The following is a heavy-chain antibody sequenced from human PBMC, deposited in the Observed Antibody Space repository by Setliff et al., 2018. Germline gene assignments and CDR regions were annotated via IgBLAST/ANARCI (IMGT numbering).Heavy chain of an antibody. CDR1: GFTFSSYA. CDR2: ISGSGSST. CDR3: ARAHSSTLSVHDY. D-gene: IGHD2-2*01. J-gene: IGHJ4*02. Sequence: GGSLRLSCAASGFTFSSYAMSWVRQAPGKGLEWVSAISGSGSSTTYEDSVKGRFTISRDNAKNTLYLQMNSLRAEDTAVYYCARAHSSTLSVHDYWGQGTLVTVSS. V-gene: IGHV3-23*01.